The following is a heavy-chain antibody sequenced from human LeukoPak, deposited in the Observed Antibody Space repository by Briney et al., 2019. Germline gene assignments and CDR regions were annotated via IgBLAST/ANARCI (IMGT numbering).Heavy chain of an antibody. D-gene: IGHD1-26*01. J-gene: IGHJ4*02. CDR3: AREGGRWELLPFDY. CDR2: IYTSGST. CDR1: GSSISSYY. V-gene: IGHV4-4*07. Sequence: SETLSLTCTVSGSSISSYYWSWIRQPAGKGLEWIGRIYTSGSTNYNPSLKSRVTISVDKSKNQFSLKLSSVTAADTAVYYCAREGGRWELLPFDYWGQGTLLTVSS.